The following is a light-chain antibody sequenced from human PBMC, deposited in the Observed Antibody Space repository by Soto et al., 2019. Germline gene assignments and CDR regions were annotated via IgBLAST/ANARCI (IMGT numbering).Light chain of an antibody. J-gene: IGKJ1*01. CDR3: QQVDSYPRT. V-gene: IGKV1-9*01. CDR1: QGIGAY. CDR2: ASS. Sequence: IQLTQSPSSLSASVGDRVTVTCRASQGIGAYLVWYQQKSGKAPTVLIYASSTLQTGVPSRFSGSGSGTDFSLTISSLNHEDVATYYCQQVDSYPRTFGQGTKGDIK.